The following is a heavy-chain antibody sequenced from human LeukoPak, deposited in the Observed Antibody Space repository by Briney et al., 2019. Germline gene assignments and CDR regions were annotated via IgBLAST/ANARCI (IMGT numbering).Heavy chain of an antibody. D-gene: IGHD6-19*01. V-gene: IGHV3-11*04. CDR1: GFTFSDYY. J-gene: IGHJ4*02. CDR3: ATTRYSSDSYSVY. Sequence: GGSLRLSCAASGFTFSDYYTSWIRQAPGKGLEWVSYSSSGGSAIYYADSVKGRFTISRDNAKNSVYLQMNSLRAEDTAVYYCATTRYSSDSYSVYWGQGTLVTVSS. CDR2: SSSGGSAI.